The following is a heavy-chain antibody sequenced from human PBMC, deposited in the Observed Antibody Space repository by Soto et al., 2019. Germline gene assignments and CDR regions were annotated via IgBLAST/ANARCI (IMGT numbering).Heavy chain of an antibody. CDR2: INAANGDT. CDR3: VRRHVSAPGIDWFDP. D-gene: IGHD6-13*01. CDR1: GYTFTSYG. V-gene: IGHV1-3*01. Sequence: QVQLVQSGTEVKKPGASVKVSCKASGYTFTSYGIHWVRQAPGQRLEWMGWINAANGDTKYSPKFQGRVTITVDTSASTAYRELSSLRSEDTAVYYCVRRHVSAPGIDWFDPWGQGTLVTVSS. J-gene: IGHJ5*02.